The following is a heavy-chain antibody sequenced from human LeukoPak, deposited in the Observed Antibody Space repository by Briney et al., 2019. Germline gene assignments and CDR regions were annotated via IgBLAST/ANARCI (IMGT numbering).Heavy chain of an antibody. Sequence: GRSLRLSCAASGLTFSKYGIHWVRQAPGKGLEWVAVIWYDVRTKYYADSVKGRFTISRDNSKNTLYLQMNSLRAEDTAVYYCARDFEYSSSTGVYWGQGTLVTVSS. D-gene: IGHD5-12*01. CDR3: ARDFEYSSSTGVY. J-gene: IGHJ4*02. CDR1: GLTFSKYG. V-gene: IGHV3-33*01. CDR2: IWYDVRTK.